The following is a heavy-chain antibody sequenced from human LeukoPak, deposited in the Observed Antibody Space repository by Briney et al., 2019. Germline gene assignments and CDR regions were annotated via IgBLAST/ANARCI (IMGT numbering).Heavy chain of an antibody. CDR1: GFTFSNYN. J-gene: IGHJ4*02. CDR2: ISISSSYI. CDR3: ARGRYDVLASYQPPYFDY. V-gene: IGHV3-21*01. D-gene: IGHD3-9*01. Sequence: GGSLRLSCAASGFTFSNYNINWVRQAPGKGLEWVSSISISSSYIYYADSVKGRLTISRDNAKDSLYLQMNSLRAEDTAVYYCARGRYDVLASYQPPYFDYWGQGTLVTVSS.